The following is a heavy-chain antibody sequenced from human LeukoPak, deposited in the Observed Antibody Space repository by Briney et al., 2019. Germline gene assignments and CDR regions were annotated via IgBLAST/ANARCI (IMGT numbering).Heavy chain of an antibody. Sequence: GGSLRLSCAAPGFTLSSYWMSWVRQAPGKGLEWVANVKQDGSAIYYVDSVKGRFTISRDNAKNSLYLQMNSLRAEDTAVYYCARCGVGVAAAAANCWGQGTLLTVSS. J-gene: IGHJ4*02. CDR1: GFTLSSYW. CDR3: ARCGVGVAAAAANC. CDR2: VKQDGSAI. D-gene: IGHD6-13*01. V-gene: IGHV3-7*01.